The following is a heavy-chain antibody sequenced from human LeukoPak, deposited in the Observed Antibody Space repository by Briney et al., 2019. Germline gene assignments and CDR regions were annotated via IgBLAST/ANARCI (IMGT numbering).Heavy chain of an antibody. D-gene: IGHD2-15*01. CDR2: IYPGDSDT. Sequence: GESLKISCKGSGYSFTSYWIGWVRQMPGKGLEWMGIIYPGDSDTRYSPSFQGQVTISADKSISTAYLQWSSLKASDTAMYYCARQVVVGRYYYYYMDVWGKGTTVTVSS. J-gene: IGHJ6*03. CDR1: GYSFTSYW. V-gene: IGHV5-51*01. CDR3: ARQVVVGRYYYYYMDV.